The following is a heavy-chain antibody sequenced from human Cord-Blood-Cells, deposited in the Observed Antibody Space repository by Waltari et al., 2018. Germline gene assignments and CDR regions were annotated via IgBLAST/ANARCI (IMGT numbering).Heavy chain of an antibody. J-gene: IGHJ3*02. CDR3: ATEVYCSSTSCYTFAFDI. D-gene: IGHD2-2*02. CDR1: GYTPTELS. Sequence: QVQLVQSGAEVKKPGASVKVSCKVSGYTPTELSMHWVRQAPGKRLEWMGGFDPEDGETIYAQKFQGRVTMTEDTSTDTAYMELSSLRSEDTAVYYCATEVYCSSTSCYTFAFDIWGQGTMVTVSS. V-gene: IGHV1-24*01. CDR2: FDPEDGET.